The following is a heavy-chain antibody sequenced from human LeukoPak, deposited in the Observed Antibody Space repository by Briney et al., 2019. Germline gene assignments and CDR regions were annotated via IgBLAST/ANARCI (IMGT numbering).Heavy chain of an antibody. CDR3: AKICSTSCYRDY. D-gene: IGHD2-2*02. Sequence: GRSLKLSCAASGFTFSSYGMHWVRQAPGKGLEWVAVISYDGSNKYYADSVKGRFTISRDNSKNTLYLQMNSLRAEDTAVYYCAKICSTSCYRDYWGQGTLVTVSS. CDR2: ISYDGSNK. CDR1: GFTFSSYG. J-gene: IGHJ4*02. V-gene: IGHV3-30*18.